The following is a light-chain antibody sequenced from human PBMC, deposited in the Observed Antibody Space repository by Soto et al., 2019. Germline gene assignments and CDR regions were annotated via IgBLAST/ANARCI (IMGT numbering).Light chain of an antibody. CDR1: SSDVGGYYY. V-gene: IGLV2-11*01. CDR2: DVS. J-gene: IGLJ1*01. Sequence: QSVLTQPRSVSGSPGQSVTISCTGTSSDVGGYYYVSWYQQHPGKAPKLMIYDVSKRPSGVPDRFSGSKSGNTASLTISGLQAEDEADYYCCSYAGSYTFYVFGTGTKVTVL. CDR3: CSYAGSYTFYV.